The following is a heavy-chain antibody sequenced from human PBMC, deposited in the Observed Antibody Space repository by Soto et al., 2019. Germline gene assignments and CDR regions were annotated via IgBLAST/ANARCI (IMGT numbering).Heavy chain of an antibody. CDR2: IIPILGIA. CDR1: VGTFSSYT. Sequence: GASVKVSCKASVGTFSSYTISWVRPAPGQGLEWMGRIIPILGIANYAQKFQGRVTITADKSTSTAYMELSSLRSEDTAVYYCASLRAYCSSTSCTPYYYYYYMDVWGKGTTVTVSS. CDR3: ASLRAYCSSTSCTPYYYYYYMDV. J-gene: IGHJ6*03. D-gene: IGHD2-2*01. V-gene: IGHV1-69*02.